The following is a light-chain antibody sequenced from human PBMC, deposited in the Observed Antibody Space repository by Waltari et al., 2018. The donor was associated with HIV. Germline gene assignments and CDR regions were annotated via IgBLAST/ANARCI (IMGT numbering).Light chain of an antibody. Sequence: QSVLTQPPSVPAAPGQKVSISCSGSSSNIGNHYVSWYQQFPGTDPKLLIYDKNKRPSGIPDRFSGSKSGPSATLGVTGLQTGDEADYYCGTWDSSLRAVVFGGGTKLTVL. CDR1: SSNIGNHY. CDR2: DKN. J-gene: IGLJ2*01. CDR3: GTWDSSLRAVV. V-gene: IGLV1-51*01.